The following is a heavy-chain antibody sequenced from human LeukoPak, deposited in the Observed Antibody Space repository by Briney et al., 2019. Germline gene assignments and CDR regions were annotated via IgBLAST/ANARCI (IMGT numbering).Heavy chain of an antibody. V-gene: IGHV1-8*01. CDR1: GYTFTSYD. Sequence: ASVRVSCKASGYTFTSYDINWVRQAAGQGLEWVGWMNPNSGNTGYAQRFQGRVTMTRDTSISTAYMELSSLRSEDTAVYYCARVSETPAYYYTSGYYYLGYWGQGTLVTVPS. CDR2: MNPNSGNT. J-gene: IGHJ4*02. D-gene: IGHD3-22*01. CDR3: ARVSETPAYYYTSGYYYLGY.